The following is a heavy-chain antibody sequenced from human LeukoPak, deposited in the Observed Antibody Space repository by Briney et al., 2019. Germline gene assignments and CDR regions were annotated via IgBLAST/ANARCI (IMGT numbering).Heavy chain of an antibody. CDR3: ALGDPSSS. CDR1: GFTVRANY. CDR2: VYSGGST. D-gene: IGHD6-13*01. Sequence: GGSLRLSCAASGFTVRANYMTWVRQAPGKGLEWVSVVYSGGSTYYADSVKGRFTISRDSSKNTLYLQMNSLRAEDTAVYYCALGDPSSSWGQGTLVTVSS. J-gene: IGHJ4*02. V-gene: IGHV3-66*01.